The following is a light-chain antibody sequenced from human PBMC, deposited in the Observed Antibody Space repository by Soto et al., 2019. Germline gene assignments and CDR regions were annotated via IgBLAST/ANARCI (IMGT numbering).Light chain of an antibody. V-gene: IGKV1-12*01. CDR2: AAS. J-gene: IGKJ4*01. CDR3: QPANSFPLT. CDR1: QGISSW. Sequence: DIQMTQSPSSVSASVGDRVTITCRTSQGISSWVAWYQQKPGKAPRLLIYAASSLQSGVPSRFSGSGSGTDFTLTISSLQPEDFATYYCQPANSFPLTFCEGTKVEIK.